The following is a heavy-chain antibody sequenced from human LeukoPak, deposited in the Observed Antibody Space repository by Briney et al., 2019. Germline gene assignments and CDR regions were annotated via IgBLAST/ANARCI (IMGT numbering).Heavy chain of an antibody. V-gene: IGHV3-23*01. CDR2: ISAGGGST. J-gene: IGHJ4*02. CDR3: AKKYCSGGSCYSSLDC. Sequence: GGSLRLSCAASGFTFGSYPMSWVRQAPGKGLEWVSAISAGGGSTYYADSVKGRFTISRDASKNTLYLQMNSLRADDTALYYCAKKYCSGGSCYSSLDCWGKGTLVTVSS. D-gene: IGHD2-15*01. CDR1: GFTFGSYP.